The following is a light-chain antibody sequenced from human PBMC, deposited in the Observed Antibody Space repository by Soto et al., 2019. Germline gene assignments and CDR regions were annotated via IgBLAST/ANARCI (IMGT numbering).Light chain of an antibody. V-gene: IGKV3-15*01. CDR3: QHYNNWPFT. Sequence: EIVMTQSPATLSVSPGERATLSCRASQSVSSNLAWYQQKPGQAPTLLIYGASARATGIPVRFSGSRSGTEFTLTISSLQYEDFAVYYCQHYNNWPFTFGRGTRLEIK. J-gene: IGKJ2*01. CDR1: QSVSSN. CDR2: GAS.